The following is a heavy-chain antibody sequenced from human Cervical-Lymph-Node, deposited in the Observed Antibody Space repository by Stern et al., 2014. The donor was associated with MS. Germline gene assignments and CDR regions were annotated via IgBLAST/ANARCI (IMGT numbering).Heavy chain of an antibody. V-gene: IGHV3-7*01. Sequence: EVQLVESGGGLVQPGGSLRLSCAASGFTFSTYWMSWVRQAPGKGREWLANIKQDGSEKYYVDSVKGRFTISRDNAKNSLYLQMNSLRAEDTAVYYCARDGSSSNYWGQGTLVTVSS. D-gene: IGHD2-15*01. J-gene: IGHJ4*02. CDR2: IKQDGSEK. CDR1: GFTFSTYW. CDR3: ARDGSSSNY.